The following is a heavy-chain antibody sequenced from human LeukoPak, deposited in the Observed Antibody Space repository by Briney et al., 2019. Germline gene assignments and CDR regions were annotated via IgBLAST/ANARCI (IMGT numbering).Heavy chain of an antibody. D-gene: IGHD2/OR15-2a*01. CDR2: ISGGGGST. J-gene: IGHJ4*02. CDR1: GFTFSTYA. CDR3: ATGGGSTWFEY. V-gene: IGHV3-23*01. Sequence: GGSLRLSCAASGFTFSTYAMSWVSQAPGKGLERVSAISGGGGSTYYADSVRGRFIISRDNSKNTLYVQMNSLRDEDTAVHFCATGGGSTWFEYWRQGTPVTVSP.